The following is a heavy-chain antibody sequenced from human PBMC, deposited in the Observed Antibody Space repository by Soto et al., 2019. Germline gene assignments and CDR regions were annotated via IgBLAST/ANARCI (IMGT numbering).Heavy chain of an antibody. Sequence: ASVKVSCKVSGYTLTELSMHWVRQATGQGLEWMGWMNPNSGNTGYAQKFQGRVTMTRDTSTSTVYMELRSLRSEDTAVYYCAREAMDSNSFDYWGQGTLVTVSS. CDR1: GYTLTELS. CDR2: MNPNSGNT. CDR3: AREAMDSNSFDY. V-gene: IGHV1-8*01. J-gene: IGHJ4*02. D-gene: IGHD4-4*01.